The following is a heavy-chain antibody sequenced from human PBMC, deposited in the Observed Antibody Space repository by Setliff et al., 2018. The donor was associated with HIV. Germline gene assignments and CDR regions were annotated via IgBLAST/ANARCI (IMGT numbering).Heavy chain of an antibody. J-gene: IGHJ4*02. CDR3: ARCLMVRGVMMGFDY. Sequence: GESLKISCKTSGYSFTTYWIGWVRQMPGKGLEWMALLYPGDSDIRYSPSFQSQVTVSADKSISTAYLQWSSLKASDTAMYYCARCLMVRGVMMGFDYWGQGTLVTVPQ. CDR1: GYSFTTYW. V-gene: IGHV5-51*01. D-gene: IGHD3-10*01. CDR2: LYPGDSDI.